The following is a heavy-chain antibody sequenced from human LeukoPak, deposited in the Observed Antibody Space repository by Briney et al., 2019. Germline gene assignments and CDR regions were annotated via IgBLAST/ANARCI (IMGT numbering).Heavy chain of an antibody. CDR3: AGVY. V-gene: IGHV3-7*01. CDR2: IKPDGSEK. Sequence: PGGPLTLPCAASGFTFSSYWMSWVRQAPGKGLEWVANIKPDGSEKYYVDSVKSQFTISKDNAKNSPYLQLNDLRGHGNVVYYCAGVYWGQGTLVTVSS. D-gene: IGHD2-8*01. J-gene: IGHJ4*02. CDR1: GFTFSSYW.